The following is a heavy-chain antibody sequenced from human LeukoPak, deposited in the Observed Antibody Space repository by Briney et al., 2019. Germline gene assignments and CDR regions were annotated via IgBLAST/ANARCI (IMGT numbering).Heavy chain of an antibody. J-gene: IGHJ4*02. D-gene: IGHD3-10*01. Sequence: PGGSLRLSCAASGFTFSSYWMSWVRQAPGKGLEWVANIKQDGSGKYYVDSVKGRFTISRDNAKNSLYLQMNSLRAEDTAVYYCARAPNGSGSSVDYWGQGTLVTVSS. CDR1: GFTFSSYW. CDR2: IKQDGSGK. CDR3: ARAPNGSGSSVDY. V-gene: IGHV3-7*03.